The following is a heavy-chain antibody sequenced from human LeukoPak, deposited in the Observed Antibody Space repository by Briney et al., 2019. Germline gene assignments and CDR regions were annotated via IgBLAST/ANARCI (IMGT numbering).Heavy chain of an antibody. J-gene: IGHJ4*02. CDR3: ASDYYDSSGS. CDR2: ISYDGSNK. D-gene: IGHD3-22*01. CDR1: GFTFSSYA. Sequence: GRSLRLSCAASGFTFSSYAMHWVRQAPGKGLEWVAVISYDGSNKYYADSVKGRFTISRDNSKNTLYLQMNSLRAEDTAVYYCASDYYDSSGSWGQGTLVTVSS. V-gene: IGHV3-30-3*01.